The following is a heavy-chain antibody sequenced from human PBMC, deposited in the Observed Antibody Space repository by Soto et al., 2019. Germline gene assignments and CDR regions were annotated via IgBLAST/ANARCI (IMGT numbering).Heavy chain of an antibody. J-gene: IGHJ6*02. CDR1: GFTFSSYG. D-gene: IGHD3-16*01. CDR2: IWYDGINK. Sequence: GSLRLSCAASGFTFSSYGMHWVRQAPGKGLEWVAVIWYDGINKYYVDSVKGRFTISRDNSKNTLFLQMNSLRAEDTAVYYCARDRQEWGGGSYIYGMDVWGQGTTVTVSS. CDR3: ARDRQEWGGGSYIYGMDV. V-gene: IGHV3-33*01.